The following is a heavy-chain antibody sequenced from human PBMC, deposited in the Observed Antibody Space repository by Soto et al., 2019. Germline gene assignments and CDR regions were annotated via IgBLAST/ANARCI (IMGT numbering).Heavy chain of an antibody. CDR1: GGTFSSYA. Sequence: GASVKVSCKASGGTFSSYAISLVRLAPGQGLEWMGGIIPIFGTANYAQKFQGRVTITADESTSTAYMELSSLRSEDTAVYYCARDQGPMVRGVTPDYGMDVWGQGTTVTVSS. CDR3: ARDQGPMVRGVTPDYGMDV. D-gene: IGHD3-10*01. CDR2: IIPIFGTA. J-gene: IGHJ6*02. V-gene: IGHV1-69*13.